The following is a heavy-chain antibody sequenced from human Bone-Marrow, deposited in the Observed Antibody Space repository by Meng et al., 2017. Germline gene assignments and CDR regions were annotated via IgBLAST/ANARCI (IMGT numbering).Heavy chain of an antibody. V-gene: IGHV3-30*04. CDR1: GFTFSSYA. CDR2: LSYDGSNK. D-gene: IGHD2-21*02. J-gene: IGHJ5*02. CDR3: ARDAGKDCGGDCFTFDP. Sequence: GESLKISCAASGFTFSSYAMHWVRQAPGKGLEWVAVLSYDGSNKYYADSVKGRFTISRDNSKNTLYLQMNSLRAEDTAVYYCARDAGKDCGGDCFTFDPWGQGTLVTVSS.